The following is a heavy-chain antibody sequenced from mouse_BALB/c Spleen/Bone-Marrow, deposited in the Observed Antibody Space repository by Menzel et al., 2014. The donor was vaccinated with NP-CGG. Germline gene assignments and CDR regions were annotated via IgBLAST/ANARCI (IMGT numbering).Heavy chain of an antibody. V-gene: IGHV1-76*01. Sequence: VKLVESGAELVRPGVSVKLSCKTSGYIFTSYWIHWVKQRSGQGLEWIARIYPGSGSTYYNEKFEGKATLTADKSSSTAYMQLSSLKSEDSAVYFCASGVTTGWFVYWGQGTLVTVSA. J-gene: IGHJ3*01. D-gene: IGHD2-2*01. CDR3: ASGVTTGWFVY. CDR1: GYIFTSYW. CDR2: IYPGSGST.